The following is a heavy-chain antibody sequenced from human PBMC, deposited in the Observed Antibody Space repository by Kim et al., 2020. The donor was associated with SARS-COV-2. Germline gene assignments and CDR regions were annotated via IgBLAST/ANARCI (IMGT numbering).Heavy chain of an antibody. CDR2: INHSGST. D-gene: IGHD3-22*01. CDR3: ARGTGGITMIVVVKPYYYYGMDG. CDR1: GGSFSGYY. J-gene: IGHJ6*02. Sequence: SETLSLTCAVYGGSFSGYYWSWIRQPPGKGLEWIGEINHSGSTNYNPSLKSRVTISVDTSKNQFSLKLSSVTAADTAVYYCARGTGGITMIVVVKPYYYYGMDGGGQGTTVTVSS. V-gene: IGHV4-34*01.